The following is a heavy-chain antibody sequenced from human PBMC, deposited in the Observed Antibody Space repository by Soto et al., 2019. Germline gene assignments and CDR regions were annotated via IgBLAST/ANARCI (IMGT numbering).Heavy chain of an antibody. CDR1: GSTFSSYA. D-gene: IGHD2-8*01. CDR3: AKHLKWSSDWFDP. CDR2: IGGSGTGT. Sequence: GGSLRLSCAVSGSTFSSYAMSWVRQAPGKGLEWVSAIGGSGTGTYYADSVKGRFTISRDNSRNTLYLQMNSLRGEDTAVYYCAKHLKWSSDWFDPWGQGTLVTVSS. J-gene: IGHJ5*02. V-gene: IGHV3-23*01.